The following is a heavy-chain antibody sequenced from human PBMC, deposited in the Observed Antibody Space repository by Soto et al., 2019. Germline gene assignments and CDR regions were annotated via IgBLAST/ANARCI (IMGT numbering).Heavy chain of an antibody. Sequence: QVQLVESGGGVVQPGRSLRLSCAASGFTFSSYGMHWVRQAPGKGLEWVAVIADDGSNKYYADSLKGRFTISRNNSKNTLYLEMNSLRAGDTAVYYCAKEWVYDTSGWSFDYWCQGTLVTVSS. D-gene: IGHD3-22*01. CDR3: AKEWVYDTSGWSFDY. V-gene: IGHV3-30*18. CDR1: GFTFSSYG. CDR2: IADDGSNK. J-gene: IGHJ4*02.